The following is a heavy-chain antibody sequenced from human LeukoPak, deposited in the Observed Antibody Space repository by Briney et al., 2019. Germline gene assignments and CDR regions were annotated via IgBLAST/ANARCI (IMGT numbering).Heavy chain of an antibody. V-gene: IGHV3-30*04. CDR2: ISYDGSNK. Sequence: PGRSLRLFCAASGFTFSSYAMHWVRQAPGKGLEWVAVISYDGSNKYYADSVKGRFTISRDNSKNTLYLQMNSLRAEDTAVYYCARDRGYSYGFIDYWGQGTLVTVSS. J-gene: IGHJ4*02. CDR3: ARDRGYSYGFIDY. D-gene: IGHD5-18*01. CDR1: GFTFSSYA.